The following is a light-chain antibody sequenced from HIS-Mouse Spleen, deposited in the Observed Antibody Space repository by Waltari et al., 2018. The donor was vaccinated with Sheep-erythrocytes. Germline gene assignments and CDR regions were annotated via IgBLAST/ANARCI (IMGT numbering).Light chain of an antibody. J-gene: IGLJ3*02. V-gene: IGLV2-23*01. CDR3: CSYAGSSTPWV. Sequence: QSALTQPASVSGSPGQSITISCTGTSSDVGSYNLVSWYQQHPGKAPKPMIYEGRNRSSWVSNRSPGSKSGNTSSLTISGLQAEDEADYYCCSYAGSSTPWVFGGGTKLTVL. CDR1: SSDVGSYNL. CDR2: EGR.